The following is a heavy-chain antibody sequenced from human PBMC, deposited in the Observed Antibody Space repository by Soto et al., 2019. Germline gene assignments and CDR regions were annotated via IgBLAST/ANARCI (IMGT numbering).Heavy chain of an antibody. V-gene: IGHV3-73*01. D-gene: IGHD2-15*01. CDR2: IRSKANNYAT. CDR1: GFNFSGSV. J-gene: IGHJ4*02. Sequence: GSLRLSCAASGFNFSGSVIHWVRQASGKGLEWVGRIRSKANNYATGYAASVKGRFTISRDDSKNTAYLQMNSLKSEDTAVYYCSRLVVWGQGSLVTVSS. CDR3: SRLVV.